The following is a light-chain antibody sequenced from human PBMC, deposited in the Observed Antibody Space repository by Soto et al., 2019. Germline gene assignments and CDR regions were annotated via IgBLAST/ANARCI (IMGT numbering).Light chain of an antibody. V-gene: IGKV1-5*03. CDR1: QSINSW. CDR2: KAS. CDR3: QQYTHNLYSWT. J-gene: IGKJ1*01. Sequence: DILMTQSPSTLSASVGDRVTITCRASQSINSWLAWFQQKPGKAPKLLIYKASNLESGVPSRFSGSGSETAFTLTISSLQPDDFATYFCQQYTHNLYSWTFGQGTKVDIK.